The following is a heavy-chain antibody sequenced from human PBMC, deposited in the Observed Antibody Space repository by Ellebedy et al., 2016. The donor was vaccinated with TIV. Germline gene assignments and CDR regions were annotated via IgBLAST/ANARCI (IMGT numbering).Heavy chain of an antibody. CDR3: ARGVPSYTSCYVDY. CDR1: GGSISRSTYH. CDR2: IYYSGTT. J-gene: IGHJ4*02. V-gene: IGHV4-39*01. Sequence: SETLSLTCTVSGGSISRSTYHWGWIRQPPGKGLEWIGSIYYSGTTYHNPSLKSRVTISVDTSKNQFSLKLTSVTAADTAVYYCARGVPSYTSCYVDYWGQGTLVTVSS. D-gene: IGHD2-2*01.